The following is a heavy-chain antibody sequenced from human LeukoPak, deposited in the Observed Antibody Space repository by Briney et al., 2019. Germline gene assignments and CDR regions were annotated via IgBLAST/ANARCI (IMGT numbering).Heavy chain of an antibody. CDR3: ARETWNYYGSGSVDY. Sequence: ASVKASCKPSGYTFTSYVISGVRQAPGQGLKGMGWISAYNGNTNYAQKLQGRVTMTTDTSTSTAYMELRSLRSDDTAVYYCARETWNYYGSGSVDYWGQGTLVTVSS. D-gene: IGHD3-10*01. CDR2: ISAYNGNT. V-gene: IGHV1-18*01. J-gene: IGHJ4*02. CDR1: GYTFTSYV.